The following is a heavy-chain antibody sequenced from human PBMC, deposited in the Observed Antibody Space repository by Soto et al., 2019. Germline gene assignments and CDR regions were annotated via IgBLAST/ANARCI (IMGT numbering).Heavy chain of an antibody. V-gene: IGHV2-5*02. CDR3: AHLTGSGWSPFDC. J-gene: IGHJ4*02. D-gene: IGHD6-19*01. Sequence: RPEPVNPTQPLALTCTFSGFSLTTSGVGVGWIRQPPGKALEWLGLIYWDDDQRYSPSLSNRLTITKDTSKNQVVLTMTNMDPVDTATYYCAHLTGSGWSPFDCWGPGTLVTVSS. CDR2: IYWDDDQ. CDR1: GFSLTTSGVG.